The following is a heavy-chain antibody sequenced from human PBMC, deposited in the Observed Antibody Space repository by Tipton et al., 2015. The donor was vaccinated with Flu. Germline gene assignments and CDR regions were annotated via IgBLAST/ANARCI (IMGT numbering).Heavy chain of an antibody. CDR2: ISYSKSYI. J-gene: IGHJ6*02. V-gene: IGHV3-21*01. Sequence: SLRLSCAASGLTFSTYNMHWVRQAPGKGLEWISSISYSKSYIYYADSVKGRFTISRDNAKNSLYLQMNSLRGEDTAVYYCVRDTEGLCCGMDVWGQGTTVTVSS. CDR1: GLTFSTYN. CDR3: VRDTEGLCCGMDV. D-gene: IGHD2-21*01.